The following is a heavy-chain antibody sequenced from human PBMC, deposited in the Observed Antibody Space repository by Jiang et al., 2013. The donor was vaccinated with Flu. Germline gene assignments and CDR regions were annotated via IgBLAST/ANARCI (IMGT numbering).Heavy chain of an antibody. CDR2: IYSEINT. J-gene: IGHJ4*02. V-gene: IGHV3-66*01. Sequence: SLRLSCAASGFTVSGNYTSWVRQAPGKGLEWVSFIYSEINTYYADSVKGRFTISRDNSKNTVYLQMNSLRAEDTAVYYCAREYRDYGTGSFYFDSWGQGTLITVSS. D-gene: IGHD3-10*01. CDR3: AREYRDYGTGSFYFDS. CDR1: GFTVSGNY.